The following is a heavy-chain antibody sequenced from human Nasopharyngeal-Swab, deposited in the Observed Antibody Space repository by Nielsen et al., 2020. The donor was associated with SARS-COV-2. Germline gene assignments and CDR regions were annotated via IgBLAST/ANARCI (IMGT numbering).Heavy chain of an antibody. D-gene: IGHD3-3*01. Sequence: ASVKVSCKASGYTFTSYGISWVRQAPGQGLEWMGWISAYNGNTNYAQKLQGRVTMTTDTSTSTAYMELRSLRSDNTAVYYCARASHWVGSYYDFWSGYYRDYYYYGMDVWGQGTTVTVSS. CDR2: ISAYNGNT. CDR3: ARASHWVGSYYDFWSGYYRDYYYYGMDV. V-gene: IGHV1-18*01. J-gene: IGHJ6*02. CDR1: GYTFTSYG.